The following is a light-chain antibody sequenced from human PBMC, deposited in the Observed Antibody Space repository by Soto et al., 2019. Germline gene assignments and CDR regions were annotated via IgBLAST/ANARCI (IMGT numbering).Light chain of an antibody. V-gene: IGKV1-5*03. J-gene: IGKJ1*01. CDR1: QSISSW. CDR3: QQYNTYPWT. CDR2: KAS. Sequence: IRITHSPSTLSVSLGVIFTTTSPASQSISSWLAWFQQKPGKAPKLLIYKASTLESGVPSRFSGSGSGTEFTLTISSLQPDDFATYYCQQYNTYPWTFGQGTKVDIK.